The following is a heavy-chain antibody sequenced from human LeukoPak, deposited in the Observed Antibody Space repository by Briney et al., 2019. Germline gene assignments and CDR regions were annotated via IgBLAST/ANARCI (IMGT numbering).Heavy chain of an antibody. Sequence: SVKVSCKASGGTFSSYAISWVRQAPGQGLEWMGGIIPIFGTANYAQKFQGRVTITTDESTSTAYMELSSLRSEDTAVYYCARTWQQLFGWFDPWGQGTLVTVSS. V-gene: IGHV1-69*05. D-gene: IGHD6-13*01. CDR3: ARTWQQLFGWFDP. CDR2: IIPIFGTA. J-gene: IGHJ5*02. CDR1: GGTFSSYA.